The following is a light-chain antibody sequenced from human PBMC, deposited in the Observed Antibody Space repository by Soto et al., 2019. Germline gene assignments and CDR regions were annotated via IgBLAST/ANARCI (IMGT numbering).Light chain of an antibody. CDR2: GAS. J-gene: IGKJ1*01. Sequence: EIVLTQSPGTLSLSPGERATLSCRASQSVSSSYIAWYQQKPGQAPRLLIYGASSRATDIPDRFSGSGSGTDFTLTISRLEPEDFAVYYCQQYGSSPWTFGQGTKVDIK. V-gene: IGKV3-20*01. CDR1: QSVSSSY. CDR3: QQYGSSPWT.